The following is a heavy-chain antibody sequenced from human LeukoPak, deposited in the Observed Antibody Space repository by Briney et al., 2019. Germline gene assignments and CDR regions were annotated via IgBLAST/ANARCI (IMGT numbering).Heavy chain of an antibody. V-gene: IGHV1-46*01. CDR2: INPGGGST. Sequence: GASVKVSCKASGYTFTSYYIHWVRQAPGQGLEWMGIINPGGGSTSYAQKFQGRVIMTRDTSTSTVYMELSSLRSEDTAVYYCARDREWGPEDYYDGWGQGTLVTVSS. CDR3: ARDREWGPEDYYDG. D-gene: IGHD3-22*01. CDR1: GYTFTSYY. J-gene: IGHJ4*02.